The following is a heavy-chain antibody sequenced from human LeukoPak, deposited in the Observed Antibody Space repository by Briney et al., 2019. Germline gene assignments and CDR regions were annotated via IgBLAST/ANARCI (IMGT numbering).Heavy chain of an antibody. CDR2: IYYSGST. CDR3: ARDRNYVPFDP. J-gene: IGHJ5*02. CDR1: GGSISSYY. D-gene: IGHD4-11*01. V-gene: IGHV4-59*12. Sequence: SETLSLTCTVSGGSISSYYWSWIRQPPGKGLEWIGYIYYSGSTNYNPSLKSRVTISVDTSKNQFSLKLSSVTAADAAVYYCARDRNYVPFDPWGQGTLVTVSS.